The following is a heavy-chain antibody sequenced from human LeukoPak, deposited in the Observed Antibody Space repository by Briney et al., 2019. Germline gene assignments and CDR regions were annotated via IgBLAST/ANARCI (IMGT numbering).Heavy chain of an antibody. J-gene: IGHJ4*02. V-gene: IGHV3-30*04. CDR1: GVTFSSYA. Sequence: GGCLRLSCAASGVTFSSYAMHWVRQAPGKGLEWEGVISYDCSNKNYADSVKGRFTISRDNSTNTLYLQMNSPRAEATAVFYCARRMGRGVISNPPTDYWGQGNLVTVSS. CDR2: ISYDCSNK. CDR3: ARRMGRGVISNPPTDY. D-gene: IGHD3-10*01.